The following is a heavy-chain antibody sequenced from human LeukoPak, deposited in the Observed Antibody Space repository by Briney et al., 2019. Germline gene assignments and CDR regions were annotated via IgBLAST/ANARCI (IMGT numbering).Heavy chain of an antibody. D-gene: IGHD3-22*01. J-gene: IGHJ1*01. CDR1: GFTFSSYG. Sequence: GGSLRLSCAASGFTFSSYGMHWVRQAPGKGLEWVANIKQDGSEKYYVDSVKGRFTISRDNAKNSLYLQMNSLRAEDTAVYYCARPMVLYYYDSRGTQSEYFQHWGQGSLVTVSS. V-gene: IGHV3-7*01. CDR3: ARPMVLYYYDSRGTQSEYFQH. CDR2: IKQDGSEK.